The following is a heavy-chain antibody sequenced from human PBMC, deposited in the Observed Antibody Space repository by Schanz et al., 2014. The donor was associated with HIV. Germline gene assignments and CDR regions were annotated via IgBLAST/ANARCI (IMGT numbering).Heavy chain of an antibody. J-gene: IGHJ6*02. D-gene: IGHD5-12*01. CDR2: IKSKTDGGTK. CDR3: ARDTADIVATITNYYYGMDV. Sequence: EVQLVESGGGLVKPGGSLRLSCAASGFTFSNAWMSWVRQAPGKGLEWVGRIKSKTDGGTKDYAAPVRGRFFISRDDSKNTLYLQMNSLRAEDTAVYYCARDTADIVATITNYYYGMDVWGQGTTVTVSS. V-gene: IGHV3-15*01. CDR1: GFTFSNAW.